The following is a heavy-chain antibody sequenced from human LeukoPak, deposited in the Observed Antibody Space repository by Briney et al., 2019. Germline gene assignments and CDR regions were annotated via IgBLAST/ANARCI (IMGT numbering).Heavy chain of an antibody. CDR3: ARDATTELGTVYMDV. Sequence: PGGSLRLSCAASGFTFSTYEINWVRQAPGKGLEWLSHISTSGSSIHYADSVKGRFTISRDNAKNSLYLQMNSLRVEDTGVYYCARDATTELGTVYMDVWGKGTTVTISS. D-gene: IGHD4-17*01. CDR2: ISTSGSSI. J-gene: IGHJ6*03. V-gene: IGHV3-48*03. CDR1: GFTFSTYE.